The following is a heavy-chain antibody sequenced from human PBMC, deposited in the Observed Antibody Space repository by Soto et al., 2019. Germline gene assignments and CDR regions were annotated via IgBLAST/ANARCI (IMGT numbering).Heavy chain of an antibody. CDR1: GLTFSSYW. J-gene: IGHJ4*02. V-gene: IGHV3-7*01. CDR2: IKQDGSEK. Sequence: EVQLVESGGGLVQPGGSLRLSCAASGLTFSSYWMSWVRQAPGKGLEWVANIKQDGSEKYYVDSVKGRFTISRDNAKNSLYLQMNGVRAEDTAGYYCARARSRGYNYGYCLDYWGQGTLVTVSS. CDR3: ARARSRGYNYGYCLDY. D-gene: IGHD5-18*01.